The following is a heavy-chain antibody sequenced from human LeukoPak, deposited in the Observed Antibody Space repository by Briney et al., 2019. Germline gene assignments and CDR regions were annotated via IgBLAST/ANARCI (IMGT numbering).Heavy chain of an antibody. CDR2: ISSSSSTI. CDR1: GFTFSSYS. V-gene: IGHV3-48*04. J-gene: IGHJ4*02. D-gene: IGHD6-13*01. Sequence: PGGSLRLSCAASGFTFSSYSMNWVRQAPGKGLEWVSYISSSSSTIYYADSVKGRFTISRDNAKNSLYLQMNSLRAEDTAVYYCASIPIAAAGTGVDYWGQGTLVTVSS. CDR3: ASIPIAAAGTGVDY.